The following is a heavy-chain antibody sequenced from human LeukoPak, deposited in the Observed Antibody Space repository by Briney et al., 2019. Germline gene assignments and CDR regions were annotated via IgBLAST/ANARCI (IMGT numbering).Heavy chain of an antibody. V-gene: IGHV4-61*02. Sequence: PSGTLSLTCTVSGGSISSGSYYWSWIRQPAGKGLEWIGRIYTSGSTNYNPSLKSRVTISVGTSKNQFSLKLSSVTAADTAVYYCARWTVGPPSKVVSYGMDVWGQGTTVTVSS. CDR1: GGSISSGSYY. CDR3: ARWTVGPPSKVVSYGMDV. D-gene: IGHD2-2*01. J-gene: IGHJ6*02. CDR2: IYTSGST.